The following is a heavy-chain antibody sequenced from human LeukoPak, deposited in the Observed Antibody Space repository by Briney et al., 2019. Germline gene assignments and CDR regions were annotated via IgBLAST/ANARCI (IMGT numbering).Heavy chain of an antibody. V-gene: IGHV4-59*01. CDR2: IYYSGST. Sequence: SGTLSLTCTVSGGSISSYYWSWIRQPPGKGLEWIGYIYYSGSTNYNPSLKSRVTISVDTSKNQFSLKLSSVTAADTAVYYCARVMVRDYGMDVWAKGPRSPSP. CDR3: ARVMVRDYGMDV. D-gene: IGHD3-10*01. CDR1: GGSISSYY. J-gene: IGHJ6*02.